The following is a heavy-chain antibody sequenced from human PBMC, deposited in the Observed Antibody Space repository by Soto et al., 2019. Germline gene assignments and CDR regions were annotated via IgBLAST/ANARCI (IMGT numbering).Heavy chain of an antibody. Sequence: GGSLRLSCAASGFTFDDYAMHWVRQVPGKGLEWVSGINWNSGSIGYGDYVKGRFAISRGNAKNSLHLQMNSLSAEDTAFYYCVKDESINWYSGHFRHWGQGTLVTVSS. V-gene: IGHV3-9*01. CDR3: VKDESINWYSGHFRH. J-gene: IGHJ1*01. CDR2: INWNSGSI. CDR1: GFTFDDYA. D-gene: IGHD6-13*01.